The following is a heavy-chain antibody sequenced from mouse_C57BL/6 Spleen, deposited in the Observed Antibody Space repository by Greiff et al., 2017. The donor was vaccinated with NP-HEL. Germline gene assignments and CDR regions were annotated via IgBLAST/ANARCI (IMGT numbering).Heavy chain of an antibody. V-gene: IGHV14-1*01. CDR2: IDPEDGDT. D-gene: IGHD1-1*01. J-gene: IGHJ4*01. Sequence: EVKLQQSGAELVRPGASVKLSCTASGFNIKDYYMHWVKQRPEQGLEWIGRIDPEDGDTEYAPKFQGKATMTADTSSNTAYLQLSSLTSEDTAVYYCTMITTVVATDAMDYWGQGTSVTVSS. CDR3: TMITTVVATDAMDY. CDR1: GFNIKDYY.